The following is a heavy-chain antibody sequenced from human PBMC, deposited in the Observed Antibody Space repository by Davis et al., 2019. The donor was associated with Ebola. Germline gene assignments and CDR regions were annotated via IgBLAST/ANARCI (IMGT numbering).Heavy chain of an antibody. Sequence: AASVKVSCKASGGTFSRYAICWVRQPRGQRREWMGRIIPILGIANYAQKFQGRVTMTRDTSTSTVYMELSSLRSEDTAVYYCAREELVVGVDATEFYYDYGREGWGQGTTVTVPS. J-gene: IGHJ6*01. V-gene: IGHV1-69*04. D-gene: IGHD2-15*01. CDR1: GGTFSRYA. CDR3: AREELVVGVDATEFYYDYGREG. CDR2: IIPILGIA.